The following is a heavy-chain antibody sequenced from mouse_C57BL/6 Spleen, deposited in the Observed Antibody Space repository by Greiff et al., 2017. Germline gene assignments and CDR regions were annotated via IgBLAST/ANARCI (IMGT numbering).Heavy chain of an antibody. J-gene: IGHJ2*01. V-gene: IGHV1-80*01. Sequence: VQLQQSGAELVKPGASVKLSCKASGYAFSSYWMHWVKQRPGKGLEWIGQIYPGDGDTNYTGKFKGKAPLTADKSSSTAYMQLSSLTSEDSAVYVCARSYSNDLDYWGQGTTLTVSS. CDR3: ARSYSNDLDY. CDR2: IYPGDGDT. CDR1: GYAFSSYW. D-gene: IGHD2-12*01.